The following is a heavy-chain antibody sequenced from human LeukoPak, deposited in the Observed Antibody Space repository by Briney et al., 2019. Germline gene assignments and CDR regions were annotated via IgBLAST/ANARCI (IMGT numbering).Heavy chain of an antibody. CDR2: IYYSGST. CDR1: GGSISSYY. V-gene: IGHV4-59*01. Sequence: SETLSLACTVSGGSISSYYWSWIRQPPGKGLEWIGYIYYSGSTNYNPSLKSRVTISVDTSKNQFSLKLSSVTAADTAVYYCARGPDVITAAEYHWGQGTLATVSS. D-gene: IGHD3-22*01. CDR3: ARGPDVITAAEYH. J-gene: IGHJ5*02.